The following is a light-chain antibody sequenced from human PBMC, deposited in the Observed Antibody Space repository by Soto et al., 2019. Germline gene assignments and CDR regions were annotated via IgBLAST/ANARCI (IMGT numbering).Light chain of an antibody. CDR3: QQNYSTPWT. CDR2: WAS. J-gene: IGKJ1*01. Sequence: DIVMTQSPDSLAVSLGERATINCKSSQSVLSSSNNKNYLAWYQQKPGQPPKLLIYWASTRESGVPDRFSGSGSGTDFTLTISSLQAEDVAVYYCQQNYSTPWTFGQGTKVEIK. CDR1: QSVLSSSNNKNY. V-gene: IGKV4-1*01.